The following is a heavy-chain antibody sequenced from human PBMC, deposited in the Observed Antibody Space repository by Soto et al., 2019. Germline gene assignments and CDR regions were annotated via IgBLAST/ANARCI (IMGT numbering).Heavy chain of an antibody. D-gene: IGHD5-18*01. CDR1: GGSISSGGYY. CDR2: IYYSGST. J-gene: IGHJ4*02. V-gene: IGHV4-31*03. CDR3: AGRGYSYGYFDY. Sequence: QVQLQESGPGLVKPSQTLSLTCTVSGGSISSGGYYWSWIRQHPGKGLEWIGYIYYSGSTHYNPSLKSRVTISVDTSKNQFSLKLSSVTDADTAVYYCAGRGYSYGYFDYWGQGTLVTVSS.